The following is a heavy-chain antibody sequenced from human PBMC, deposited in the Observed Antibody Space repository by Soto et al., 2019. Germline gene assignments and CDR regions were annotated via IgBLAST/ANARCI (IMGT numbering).Heavy chain of an antibody. CDR3: AKGLVARPDYYYGMDV. V-gene: IGHV3-23*01. CDR1: GFTLSSYA. D-gene: IGHD6-6*01. J-gene: IGHJ6*02. Sequence: EVQLLESGGGSVQPGGSLRLSCAASGFTLSSYAMSWVRQAPGKGLEWVSAISGSGVSTYYADSVKGRFAISRDNSKNTLYLQMNSLRAEDTAVYYCAKGLVARPDYYYGMDVWGQGTTVTVSS. CDR2: ISGSGVST.